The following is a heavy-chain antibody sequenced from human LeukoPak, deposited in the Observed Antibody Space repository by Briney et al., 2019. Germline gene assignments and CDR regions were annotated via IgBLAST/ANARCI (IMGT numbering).Heavy chain of an antibody. CDR2: IIPIFGTA. Sequence: SVKVSCKASGGTFTSYAISWVRQAPGQGLEWMGGIIPIFGTANYAQKFQGRVTITADESTSTAYMELSSLRSEDTAVYYCAFLVVAATDYFDYWGQGTLVTVSS. D-gene: IGHD2-15*01. V-gene: IGHV1-69*13. CDR3: AFLVVAATDYFDY. CDR1: GGTFTSYA. J-gene: IGHJ4*02.